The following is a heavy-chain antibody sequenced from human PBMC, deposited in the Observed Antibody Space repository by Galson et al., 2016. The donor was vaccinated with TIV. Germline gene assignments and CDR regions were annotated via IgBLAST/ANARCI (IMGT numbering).Heavy chain of an antibody. Sequence: SLRLSCAVSGFSVSDNYMTWVRRAPGKGLEWVSIIHPGGNTNYADSVKGRFTISRDNSKNTLYLQMNSLRPEDTALYYCARDMAPFGGIITDAFDIWGQGTMVIVSS. CDR1: GFSVSDNY. J-gene: IGHJ3*02. CDR3: ARDMAPFGGIITDAFDI. D-gene: IGHD3-16*01. V-gene: IGHV3-66*02. CDR2: IHPGGNT.